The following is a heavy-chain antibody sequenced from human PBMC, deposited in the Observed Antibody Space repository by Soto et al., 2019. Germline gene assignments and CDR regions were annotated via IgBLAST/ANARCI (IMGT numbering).Heavy chain of an antibody. CDR1: GYTFTSYD. CDR3: ARVVMTTVPASYYYGMDV. Sequence: ASVKVSCKASGYTFTSYDINWVRQATGQGLEWMGWMNPNSGNTGYAQQFQGRATMTRNTSISTAYMELSSLRSEDTAVYYCARVVMTTVPASYYYGMDVWGQGTTVTVSS. J-gene: IGHJ6*02. CDR2: MNPNSGNT. V-gene: IGHV1-8*01. D-gene: IGHD4-4*01.